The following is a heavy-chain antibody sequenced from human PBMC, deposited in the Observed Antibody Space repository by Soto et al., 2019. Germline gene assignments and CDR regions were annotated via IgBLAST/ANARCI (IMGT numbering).Heavy chain of an antibody. CDR1: GYTFTSYD. D-gene: IGHD2-2*01. V-gene: IGHV1-8*01. Sequence: QVQLVQSGAEVKKPGASVKVSCKASGYTFTSYDINWVRQATGQGLEWMGWMNPNSGNTGYAQKFQGRVTMTRNTSTITTYMVLRSRRSYDTAVDYCARGAWSSTSCYSRYYYYGMDVWGQGTTVTVSS. CDR3: ARGAWSSTSCYSRYYYYGMDV. J-gene: IGHJ6*02. CDR2: MNPNSGNT.